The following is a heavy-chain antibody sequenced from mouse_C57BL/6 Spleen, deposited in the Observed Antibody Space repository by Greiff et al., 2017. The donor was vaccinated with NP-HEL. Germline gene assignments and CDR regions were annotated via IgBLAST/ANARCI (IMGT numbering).Heavy chain of an antibody. CDR3: ARGYYGSSTFAY. CDR2: IHPNSGST. J-gene: IGHJ3*01. Sequence: QVQLQQPGAELVKPGASVKLSCKASGYTFTSYWMHWVKQRPGQGLEWIGMIHPNSGSTNYNEKFKSKATLTVDKSSSTAHMQLSSLTSEDSAVYDCARGYYGSSTFAYWGQGTLVTVSA. V-gene: IGHV1-64*01. CDR1: GYTFTSYW. D-gene: IGHD1-1*01.